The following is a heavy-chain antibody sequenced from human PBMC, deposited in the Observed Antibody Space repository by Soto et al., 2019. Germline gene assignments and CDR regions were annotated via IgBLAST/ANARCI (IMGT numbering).Heavy chain of an antibody. CDR1: GFTFSSYA. J-gene: IGHJ4*02. D-gene: IGHD6-6*01. V-gene: IGHV3-23*01. CDR2: ISGSGGST. Sequence: EVQLLESGGGLVQPGGSLRLSCAASGFTFSSYAMSWVRQAPGKGLEWVSAISGSGGSTYYADSVKGRFTISRDNSKNTMYMQMNSLRAEDTAVYYCAKDTYSRFWVQAAARPYFDYWGQGTLVTVSS. CDR3: AKDTYSRFWVQAAARPYFDY.